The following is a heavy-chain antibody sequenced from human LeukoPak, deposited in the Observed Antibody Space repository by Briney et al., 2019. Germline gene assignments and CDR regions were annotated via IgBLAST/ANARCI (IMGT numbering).Heavy chain of an antibody. V-gene: IGHV4-4*07. CDR3: ARERYYGSGSYSDY. CDR2: IYTSGST. Sequence: PSETLSLTCTVSGGSISSYYWSWIRQPAGKGLEWIGRIYTSGSTNYNPSLKSRVTMSVDTSKNQFSLKLSSVTAADTAVYYCARERYYGSGSYSDYWGQGTLVTVSS. J-gene: IGHJ4*02. CDR1: GGSISSYY. D-gene: IGHD3-10*01.